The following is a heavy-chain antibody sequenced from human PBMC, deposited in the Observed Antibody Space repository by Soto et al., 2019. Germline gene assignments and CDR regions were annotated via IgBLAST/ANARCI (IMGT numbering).Heavy chain of an antibody. D-gene: IGHD3-3*01. Sequence: PGGSLRLSCTASGFPFSDYWMHWVRQAPGKGLVWVSRIHPDERTTSYADSVRGRFTVSRDDAKNTLYLQMHSLSAEDTAVYYCTSLSRAVSGFAFDSWGQRTMVTFSS. V-gene: IGHV3-74*01. CDR1: GFPFSDYW. CDR2: IHPDERTT. J-gene: IGHJ3*02. CDR3: TSLSRAVSGFAFDS.